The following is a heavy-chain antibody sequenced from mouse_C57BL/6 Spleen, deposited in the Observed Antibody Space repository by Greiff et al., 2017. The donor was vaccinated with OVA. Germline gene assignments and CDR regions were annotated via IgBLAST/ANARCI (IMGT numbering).Heavy chain of an antibody. CDR3: ARDGEITTVEGDFDY. D-gene: IGHD1-1*01. CDR2: IYPRSGNT. CDR1: GYTFTSYG. V-gene: IGHV1-81*01. J-gene: IGHJ2*01. Sequence: VKLMESGAELARPGASVKLSCKASGYTFTSYGISWVKQRTGQGLEWIGEIYPRSGNTYYNEKFKGKATLTADKSSSTAYMELRSLTSEDSAVYFCARDGEITTVEGDFDYWGQGTTLTVSS.